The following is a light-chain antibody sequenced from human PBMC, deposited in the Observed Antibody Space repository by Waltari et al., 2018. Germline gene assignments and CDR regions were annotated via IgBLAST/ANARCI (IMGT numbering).Light chain of an antibody. CDR3: QPRSNWLYT. J-gene: IGKJ2*01. V-gene: IGKV1-39*01. Sequence: IQMTQSPSSLSASVGDRVTITCRASQSISTYLKWYQQKPGKAPKLLIFATSSLQSGVPSRFSGSGSGTDFTLTISSLEPEDLAVYYCQPRSNWLYTFGQGRKL. CDR1: QSISTY. CDR2: ATS.